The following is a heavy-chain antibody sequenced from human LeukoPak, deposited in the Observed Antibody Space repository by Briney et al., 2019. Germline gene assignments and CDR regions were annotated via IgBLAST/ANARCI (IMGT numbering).Heavy chain of an antibody. Sequence: SETLTLTCTVSGGSISSYYWSWIRQPAGKGLEWIGRNYTSGSTNYNPSLKSRVTMSVDTSKNQFSLKLSSVTAADTAVYYCAREIVVVPAATDYYYYYYYMDVWGKGTTVTVSS. J-gene: IGHJ6*03. V-gene: IGHV4-4*07. D-gene: IGHD2-2*01. CDR3: AREIVVVPAATDYYYYYYYMDV. CDR2: NYTSGST. CDR1: GGSISSYY.